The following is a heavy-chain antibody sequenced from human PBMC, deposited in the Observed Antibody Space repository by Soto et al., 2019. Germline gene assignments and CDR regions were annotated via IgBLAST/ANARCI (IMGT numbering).Heavy chain of an antibody. CDR2: IYPGDSDT. D-gene: IGHD2-21*02. J-gene: IGHJ6*02. V-gene: IGHV5-51*01. Sequence: PGESLKISCKGSGYSFTSYWIGWVRQMPGKGLEWMGIIYPGDSDTRYSPSFQGQVTISADKSISTAYLQWSSLKASDTAMYYCARQAYCGGDCDPYYYAGMDVWGQGPTVTVSS. CDR3: ARQAYCGGDCDPYYYAGMDV. CDR1: GYSFTSYW.